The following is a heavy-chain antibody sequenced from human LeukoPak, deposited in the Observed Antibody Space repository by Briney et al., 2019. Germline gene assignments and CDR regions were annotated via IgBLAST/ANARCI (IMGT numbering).Heavy chain of an antibody. Sequence: SETLSLTCTVSGGSISSYYWSWIRQPPGKGLEWIGEINHSGSTNYNPSLKSRVTISVDTSKNQFSLKLSSVTAADTAVYYCARGAYYDFWSGYYPFDYWGQGTLVTVSS. CDR1: GGSISSYY. D-gene: IGHD3-3*01. CDR3: ARGAYYDFWSGYYPFDY. J-gene: IGHJ4*02. CDR2: INHSGST. V-gene: IGHV4-34*01.